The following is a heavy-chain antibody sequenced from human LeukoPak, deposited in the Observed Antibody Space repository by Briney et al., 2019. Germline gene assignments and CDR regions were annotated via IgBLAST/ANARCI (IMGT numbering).Heavy chain of an antibody. CDR2: IYPGDSDT. J-gene: IGHJ5*02. CDR1: GCSFTSYW. Sequence: GESLKISCKGSGCSFTSYWIGWVRQMPGKGLEWMGIIYPGDSDTRYSPSFQGQVTISADKSISTAYLQWSSLKASDTAMYYCARDGCSSTSCYSGWFDPWGQGTLVTVSS. V-gene: IGHV5-51*01. D-gene: IGHD2-2*01. CDR3: ARDGCSSTSCYSGWFDP.